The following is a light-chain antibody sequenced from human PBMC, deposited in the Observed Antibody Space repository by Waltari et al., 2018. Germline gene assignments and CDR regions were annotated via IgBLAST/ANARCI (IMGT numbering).Light chain of an antibody. V-gene: IGLV2-11*01. CDR3: CSSVVSYTVV. CDR1: STNVGTYKY. Sequence: QSALTPPRSVSGSPGPSVTVSCTGTSTNVGTYKYISWYQHHPGRAPKLLIFDANKRPSGVPDRFSGSKSDNTASLTISGLRPEDEAYYYCCSSVVSYTVVFGGGTKVTVL. J-gene: IGLJ2*01. CDR2: DAN.